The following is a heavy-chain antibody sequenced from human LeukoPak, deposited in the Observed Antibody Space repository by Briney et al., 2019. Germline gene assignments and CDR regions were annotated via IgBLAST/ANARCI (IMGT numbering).Heavy chain of an antibody. V-gene: IGHV3-33*08. Sequence: GGSLRLSCAASGFTFSSYGMHWVRQAPGKGLEWVAVIWYDGSNKYYADSVKGRFTISRDNSKNTLYLQMNSLRAEDTAVYYCARENYYGSGPPVMDVWGQGTTVTVSS. D-gene: IGHD3-10*01. J-gene: IGHJ6*02. CDR3: ARENYYGSGPPVMDV. CDR2: IWYDGSNK. CDR1: GFTFSSYG.